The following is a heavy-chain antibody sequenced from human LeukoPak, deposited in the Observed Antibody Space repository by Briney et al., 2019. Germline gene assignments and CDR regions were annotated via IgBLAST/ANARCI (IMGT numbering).Heavy chain of an antibody. Sequence: SSETLSLTCTVSGGSISSYYWSWIRQPPGKGLEWIGNIFYSGSPNYNPSLKSRVTMSVDTSKNQFSLKLSSVTAADTAVYYCARDFDELLRFNWFDPWGQGTLVTVSS. CDR1: GGSISSYY. V-gene: IGHV4-59*12. D-gene: IGHD1-26*01. J-gene: IGHJ5*02. CDR2: IFYSGSP. CDR3: ARDFDELLRFNWFDP.